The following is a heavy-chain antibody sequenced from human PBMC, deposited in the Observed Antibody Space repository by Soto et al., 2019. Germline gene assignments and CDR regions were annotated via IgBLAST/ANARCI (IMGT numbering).Heavy chain of an antibody. V-gene: IGHV4-59*01. D-gene: IGHD3-3*01. CDR2: IYYSGST. Sequence: QVQLQESGPGLVKPSETLSLTCTVSGGSISSYYWSWIRQPPGKGLEWIGYIYYSGSTNYNPSLKSRVTISVDTSKNQFSLKLSSVTAADTAVYYCARVEAFGVVSGVVGYWGQGTLVTVSS. CDR1: GGSISSYY. CDR3: ARVEAFGVVSGVVGY. J-gene: IGHJ4*02.